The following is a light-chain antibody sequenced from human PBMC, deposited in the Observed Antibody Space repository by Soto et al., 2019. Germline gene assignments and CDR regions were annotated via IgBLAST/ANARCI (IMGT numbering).Light chain of an antibody. V-gene: IGKV1-39*01. CDR3: QQSFTNLGT. Sequence: DIQMTQSPSPLSASIGDKVTITCRASQSINNYLNWYQQTKGKAPKILIYAASTLQSGVPSRFSGSGSGTDFTLPISRLQPDDFEVYFCQQSFTNLGTFGQGTKVDIK. CDR1: QSINNY. CDR2: AAS. J-gene: IGKJ1*01.